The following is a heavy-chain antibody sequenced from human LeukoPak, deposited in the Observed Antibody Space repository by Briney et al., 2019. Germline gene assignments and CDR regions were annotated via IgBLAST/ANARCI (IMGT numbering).Heavy chain of an antibody. V-gene: IGHV3-7*01. CDR1: GFTFSRYW. Sequence: GGSLRLSCAASGFTFSRYWMSWVRQAPGKGLEWVANIKQDGSEKYYVDSVKGRFTISRDNAKNSLYLQMNSLRAEDTAVYYCARGGVYAFDIWGQGTMVTVSS. CDR2: IKQDGSEK. J-gene: IGHJ3*02. CDR3: ARGGVYAFDI. D-gene: IGHD3-16*01.